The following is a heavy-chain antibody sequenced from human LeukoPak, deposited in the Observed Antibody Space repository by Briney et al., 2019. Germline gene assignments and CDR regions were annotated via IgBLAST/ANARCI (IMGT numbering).Heavy chain of an antibody. CDR3: ARVSGYDWESFYDY. J-gene: IGHJ4*02. CDR2: IYYSGST. CDR1: GGSISSSSYY. D-gene: IGHD5-12*01. V-gene: IGHV4-39*07. Sequence: PSETLSLTCTVSGGSISSSSYYWGWIRQPPGKGLEWIGSIYYSGSTYYNPSLKSRVTISVDTSKNQFSLKLRSVTAADTAVYYCARVSGYDWESFYDYWGQGTLVTVSS.